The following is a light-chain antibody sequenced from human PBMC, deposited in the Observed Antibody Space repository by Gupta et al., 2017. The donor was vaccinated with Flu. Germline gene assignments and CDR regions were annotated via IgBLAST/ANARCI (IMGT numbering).Light chain of an antibody. CDR3: AAWDDSLNAWV. V-gene: IGLV1-44*01. CDR1: SSNIGSNS. J-gene: IGLJ3*02. CDR2: SNN. Sequence: VTMSCSGSSSNIGSNSGNWYQHLPGSAPKLLIYSNNQRPSGVPGRFSGSKSGTSVSLAISGLQSEDEGDYYCAAWDDSLNAWVFGGGTKLTVL.